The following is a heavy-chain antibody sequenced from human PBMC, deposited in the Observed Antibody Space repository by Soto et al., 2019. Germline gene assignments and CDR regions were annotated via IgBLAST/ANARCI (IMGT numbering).Heavy chain of an antibody. CDR3: ARDYYDSSGPTYYYYGMDV. Sequence: ASVKVSCKASGYTFTGYYMHWVRQAPGQGLEWMGWINPNSGGTNYAQKFQGWVTMTRDTSISTAYMELSRLRSDDTAVYYCARDYYDSSGPTYYYYGMDVWGQGTTVTV. V-gene: IGHV1-2*04. CDR2: INPNSGGT. CDR1: GYTFTGYY. J-gene: IGHJ6*02. D-gene: IGHD3-22*01.